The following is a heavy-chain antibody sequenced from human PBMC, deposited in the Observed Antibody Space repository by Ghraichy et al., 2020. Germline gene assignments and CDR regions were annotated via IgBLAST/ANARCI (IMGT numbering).Heavy chain of an antibody. Sequence: SETLSLTCTVSGGSISSYYWSWIRQPPGKGLEWIGYIYYSGSTNYNPSLKSRVTISVDTSKNQFSLKLSSVTAADTAVYYCAHGGYGMDVWGQGTTVTVSS. CDR3: AHGGYGMDV. CDR2: IYYSGST. V-gene: IGHV4-59*01. J-gene: IGHJ6*02. CDR1: GGSISSYY. D-gene: IGHD3-3*01.